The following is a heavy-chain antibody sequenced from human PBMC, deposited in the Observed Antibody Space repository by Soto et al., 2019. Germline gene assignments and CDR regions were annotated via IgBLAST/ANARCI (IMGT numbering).Heavy chain of an antibody. CDR3: ARHDYCSGGSCLSTAIDY. CDR1: GFTFSGSA. CDR2: IRSRANSYAT. D-gene: IGHD2-15*01. J-gene: IGHJ4*02. Sequence: PGGSLRLSCAAYGFTFSGSAVHWVRQASGKGQECIGRIRSRANSYATAYAASVEGRFIISREDSKNTAYLQMNSLKTEDTAVYYCARHDYCSGGSCLSTAIDYWGQGTLVTVSS. V-gene: IGHV3-73*01.